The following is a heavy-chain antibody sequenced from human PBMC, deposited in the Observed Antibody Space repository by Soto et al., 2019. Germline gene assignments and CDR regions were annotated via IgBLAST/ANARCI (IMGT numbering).Heavy chain of an antibody. CDR1: GGTISSYY. V-gene: IGHV4-59*12. CDR3: ARDIGTTVRVVAATRWFDT. CDR2: MYYSGST. Sequence: SETLSLTCTVSGGTISSYYWSWIRQPPGKGLEWIAYMYYSGSTNSKPPLKSRVTISVDTSKNQFSLKLSSVTAADTAVYYCARDIGTTVRVVAATRWFDTWGQGTLVTVSS. D-gene: IGHD2-15*01. J-gene: IGHJ5*02.